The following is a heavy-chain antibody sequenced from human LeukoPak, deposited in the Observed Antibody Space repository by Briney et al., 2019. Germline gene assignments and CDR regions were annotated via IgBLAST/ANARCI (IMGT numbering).Heavy chain of an antibody. CDR2: INPNSGGT. Sequence: ASVKVSCKSSGYTFTGYYMHWVRQAPGQGLEWMGWINPNSGGTNYAQKFQGRVTMTRDTSISTAYMELSRLRSDDTAVYYCARVNALRYGTWFDPWGQGTLVTVSS. CDR3: ARVNALRYGTWFDP. D-gene: IGHD3-9*01. V-gene: IGHV1-2*02. CDR1: GYTFTGYY. J-gene: IGHJ5*02.